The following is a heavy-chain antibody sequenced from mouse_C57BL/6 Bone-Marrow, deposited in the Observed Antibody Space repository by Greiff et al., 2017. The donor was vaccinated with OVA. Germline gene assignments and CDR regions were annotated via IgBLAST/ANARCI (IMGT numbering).Heavy chain of an antibody. CDR1: GFTFSDYG. CDR2: ISHLASSI. J-gene: IGHJ3*01. CDR3: ARHEGWFAY. Sequence: EVMLVESGGGLVQPGGSLKLSCAASGFTFSDYGMAWVRQAPRKGPEWVAFISHLASSIYYADTVTGRFTISRENAKHTLYLEMSSMRSEDTAMYYCARHEGWFAYWGQGTLVTVSA. V-gene: IGHV5-15*01.